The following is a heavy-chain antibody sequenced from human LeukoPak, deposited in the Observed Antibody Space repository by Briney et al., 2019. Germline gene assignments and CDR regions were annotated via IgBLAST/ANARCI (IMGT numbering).Heavy chain of an antibody. D-gene: IGHD1-26*01. CDR2: MYYSGSS. CDR3: ARGVTYGGSYLDWFDP. J-gene: IGHJ5*02. V-gene: IGHV4-59*01. CDR1: GGSISSYY. Sequence: PSETLSLTCTVSGGSISSYYWSWIRQPPGKGLEWIGYMYYSGSSNYNPSLNSRVTISVDTSKNQFSLKLSSVTAADTAVYYCARGVTYGGSYLDWFDPWGQGTLVTVSS.